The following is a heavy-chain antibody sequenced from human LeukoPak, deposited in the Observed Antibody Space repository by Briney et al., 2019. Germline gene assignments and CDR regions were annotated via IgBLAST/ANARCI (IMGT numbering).Heavy chain of an antibody. J-gene: IGHJ4*02. Sequence: ASVKVSCKASGYRLTELAMHWVRQAPGKGLEWMGGFDPEVGETLYAQKFQGRVTMTEDTPTDTAYMELSSLKSEDTAVYFCAAFYYDSSRFSYYFDHWGQGTLVTVSS. D-gene: IGHD3-22*01. V-gene: IGHV1-24*01. CDR1: GYRLTELA. CDR3: AAFYYDSSRFSYYFDH. CDR2: FDPEVGET.